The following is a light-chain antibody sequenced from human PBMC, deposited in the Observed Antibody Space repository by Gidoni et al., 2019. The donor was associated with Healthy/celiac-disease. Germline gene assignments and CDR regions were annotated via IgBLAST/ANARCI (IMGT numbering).Light chain of an antibody. V-gene: IGKV2-28*01. Sequence: VMTQSPLGLPFTPGEPASISCMSNQSLLQSNEYNYLDWYFQKPGQSPQLLIYLASTRASGVPDRFSGSGSGTEYTLKITRVEAEDVGVYYCMQAIQPPLTFGGGTKVEIK. J-gene: IGKJ4*01. CDR3: MQAIQPPLT. CDR1: QSLLQSNEYNY. CDR2: LAS.